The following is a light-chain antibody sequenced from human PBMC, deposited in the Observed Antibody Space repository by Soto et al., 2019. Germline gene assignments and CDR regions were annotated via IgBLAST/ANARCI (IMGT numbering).Light chain of an antibody. CDR2: GAS. CDR3: QQDYNLPIT. V-gene: IGKV3D-7*01. Sequence: SPATLSLFPGEGATLSCRVSQSISSSYLSWYQQRPGQAPRLLIYGASTRATGIPARFSGSGRGSGTDFTLTISSLQPEDFAVYYCQQDYNLPITFGQGTRLEIK. J-gene: IGKJ5*01. CDR1: QSISSSY.